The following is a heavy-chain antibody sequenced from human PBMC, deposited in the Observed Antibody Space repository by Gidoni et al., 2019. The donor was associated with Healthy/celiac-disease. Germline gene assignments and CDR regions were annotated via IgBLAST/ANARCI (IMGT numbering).Heavy chain of an antibody. J-gene: IGHJ6*02. D-gene: IGHD2-2*01. V-gene: IGHV4-34*01. CDR3: ARGPPIVVVPAAIGREGMDV. CDR2: INHSGST. CDR1: GGSFSGYS. Sequence: QVQLQQWGAGLLKPSETLSLTCAVYGGSFSGYSWSWIRQPPGKGLEWIGEINHSGSTNYNPSLKSRVTISVDTSKNRFSLKLSSVTAADTAVYYCARGPPIVVVPAAIGREGMDVWGQGTTVTVSS.